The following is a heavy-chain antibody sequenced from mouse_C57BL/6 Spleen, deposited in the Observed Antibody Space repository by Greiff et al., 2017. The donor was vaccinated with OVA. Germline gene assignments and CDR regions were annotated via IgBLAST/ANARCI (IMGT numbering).Heavy chain of an antibody. J-gene: IGHJ4*01. CDR3: ARHYGSSGSYAMDY. V-gene: IGHV1-81*01. CDR2: IYPRSGNT. D-gene: IGHD1-1*01. CDR1: GYTFTSYG. Sequence: QVQLKESGAELARPGASVKLSCKASGYTFTSYGISWVKQRTGQGLEWIGEIYPRSGNTYYNEKFKGKATPTADKSSSTAYMELRSLTSEDSAVYCCARHYGSSGSYAMDYWGQGTSVTVSS.